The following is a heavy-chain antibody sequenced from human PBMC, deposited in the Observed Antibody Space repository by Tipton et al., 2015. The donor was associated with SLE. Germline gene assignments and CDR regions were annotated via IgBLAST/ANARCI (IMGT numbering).Heavy chain of an antibody. J-gene: IGHJ4*02. CDR1: GFTFSDYY. Sequence: LRLSCAASGFTFSDYYMSWIRQAPGKGLEWIGYIYYSGSTYYNPSLKSRVTISVDTSKNQFSLKLSSVTAADTAVYYCARARGLYSSSSYGDYWGQGTLVTVSS. CDR3: ARARGLYSSSSYGDY. CDR2: IYYSGST. D-gene: IGHD6-6*01. V-gene: IGHV4-59*12.